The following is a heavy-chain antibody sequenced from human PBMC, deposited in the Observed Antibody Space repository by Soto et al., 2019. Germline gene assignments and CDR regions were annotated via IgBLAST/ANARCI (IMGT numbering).Heavy chain of an antibody. V-gene: IGHV4-39*01. CDR3: ASPKIAFYNWFDP. Sequence: QLQLQESGPGLVKPSETLSLTCAVSGGSISSNSYYWGWIRQPPGKGLEWIGSIYYSRSTYYNPSLKSRVTISVDTSKNQFSLKLSSVTAADTAVYYCASPKIAFYNWFDPWGQGTLVTVSS. D-gene: IGHD3-3*02. CDR1: GGSISSNSYY. J-gene: IGHJ5*02. CDR2: IYYSRST.